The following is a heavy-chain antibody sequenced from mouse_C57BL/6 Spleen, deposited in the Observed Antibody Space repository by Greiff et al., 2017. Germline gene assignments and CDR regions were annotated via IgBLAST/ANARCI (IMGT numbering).Heavy chain of an antibody. CDR3: ARSGISYPNYAMDY. J-gene: IGHJ4*01. D-gene: IGHD1-1*01. CDR2: IWSGGST. V-gene: IGHV2-2*01. CDR1: GFSLTSYG. Sequence: VQLVESGPGLVQPSQSLSIPCTVSGFSLTSYGVHWVRQSPGKGLEWLGVIWSGGSTDYNAAFISRRSISKDNSKSQVFFKMNSRQADDTAIYYCARSGISYPNYAMDYWGQGTSVTVSS.